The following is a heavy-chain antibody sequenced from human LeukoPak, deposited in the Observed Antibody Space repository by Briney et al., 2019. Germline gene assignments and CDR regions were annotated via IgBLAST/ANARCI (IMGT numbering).Heavy chain of an antibody. J-gene: IGHJ5*02. V-gene: IGHV4-4*07. CDR1: GGSISSYY. D-gene: IGHD1-26*01. CDR2: IYASGST. Sequence: KTSETLSLTCTVSGGSISSYYWSWIRQPAGKGLEWIRRIYASGSTNNNPSLKSRVTMSVDTSKSQFSQKLISVTAADTAVYYCARDPRGIVGANHNWFDPWGQGTLVTVSS. CDR3: ARDPRGIVGANHNWFDP.